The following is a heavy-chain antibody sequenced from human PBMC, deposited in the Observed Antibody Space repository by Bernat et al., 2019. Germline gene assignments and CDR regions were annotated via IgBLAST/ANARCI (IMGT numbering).Heavy chain of an antibody. CDR2: IYTDDSDT. V-gene: IGHV5-51*01. Sequence: EVQLVQSGAEVKKPGESLEISCKGSGYSFTSYWIAWVRQMPEKGLEWMGIIYTDDSDTRYNPSFQGQVTISADRSIRTAYLQWSSLKASDTAMYYCARQSGFVGPNYYMDVWGKGTTVTVSS. D-gene: IGHD1-26*01. J-gene: IGHJ6*03. CDR3: ARQSGFVGPNYYMDV. CDR1: GYSFTSYW.